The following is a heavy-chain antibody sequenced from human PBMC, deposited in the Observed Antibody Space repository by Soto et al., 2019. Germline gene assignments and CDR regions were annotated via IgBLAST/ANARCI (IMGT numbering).Heavy chain of an antibody. Sequence: QVQLQQSGPRLVKPSETLSLTCTVSSGPDRSHNWGWIRQPPGRGLEWIGYVYYTGDTAYNPSLKGRITISGDTSTNDISLTLNSVTAADTAVYYCVRQGIDYLHGLVDVWGQGTTVSVSS. CDR3: VRQGIDYLHGLVDV. CDR2: VYYTGDT. V-gene: IGHV4-59*08. D-gene: IGHD4-17*01. J-gene: IGHJ6*02. CDR1: SGPDRSHN.